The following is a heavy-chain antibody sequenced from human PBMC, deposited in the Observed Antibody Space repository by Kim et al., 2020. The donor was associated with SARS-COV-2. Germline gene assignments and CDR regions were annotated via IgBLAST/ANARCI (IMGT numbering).Heavy chain of an antibody. J-gene: IGHJ4*02. CDR3: ARSLGYCSGGSCSHYFDY. D-gene: IGHD2-15*01. V-gene: IGHV4-4*02. Sequence: KSRVTISVDKSKNQFSLKLSSVTVADTAVYYCARSLGYCSGGSCSHYFDYWGQGTLVTVSS.